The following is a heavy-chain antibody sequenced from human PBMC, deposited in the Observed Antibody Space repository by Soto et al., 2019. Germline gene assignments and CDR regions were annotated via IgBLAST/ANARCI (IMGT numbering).Heavy chain of an antibody. Sequence: QVQLVESGGGVVQPVRSLRLSCVASGFTFSSYAMHWVRQAPGKGLEWVSLVSYDGRNKYYADSVKGRFTISRDNSKNTLYLQMNSLRAEDTAVYYCARDRDGSAYYHTYWGQGTLVTVSS. CDR1: GFTFSSYA. J-gene: IGHJ4*02. V-gene: IGHV3-30*04. D-gene: IGHD3-22*01. CDR2: VSYDGRNK. CDR3: ARDRDGSAYYHTY.